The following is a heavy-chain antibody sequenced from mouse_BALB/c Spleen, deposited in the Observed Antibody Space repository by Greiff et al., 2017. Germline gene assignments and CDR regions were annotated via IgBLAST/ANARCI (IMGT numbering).Heavy chain of an antibody. V-gene: IGHV1S29*02. CDR1: GYTFTDYN. D-gene: IGHD2-4*01. J-gene: IGHJ4*01. CDR3: ARSDDYGYAMDY. Sequence: VQLQQSGPELVKPGASVKISCKASGYTFTDYNMHWVKQSHGKSLEWIGYIYPYNGGTGYNQKFKSKATLTVDNSSSTAYMELRSLTSEDSAVYYCARSDDYGYAMDYWGQGTSVTVSS. CDR2: IYPYNGGT.